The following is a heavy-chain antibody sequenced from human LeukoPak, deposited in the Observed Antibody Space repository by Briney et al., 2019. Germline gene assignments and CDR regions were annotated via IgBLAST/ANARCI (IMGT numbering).Heavy chain of an antibody. D-gene: IGHD2-8*01. Sequence: SETLSLTCAVYSGSFSGYYWSWIRQPPGKGLEWIGEINHSGSTNYNPSLKSRVTISVDTSKNQFSLKLSSVTAADTAVYYCARRLMTSFDYWGQGTLVTVSS. CDR3: ARRLMTSFDY. J-gene: IGHJ4*02. CDR2: INHSGST. V-gene: IGHV4-34*01. CDR1: SGSFSGYY.